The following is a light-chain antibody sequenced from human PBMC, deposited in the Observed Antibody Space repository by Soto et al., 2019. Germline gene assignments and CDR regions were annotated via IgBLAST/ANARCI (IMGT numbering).Light chain of an antibody. CDR1: QSVSNNY. CDR3: QQYGSSPPYT. J-gene: IGKJ2*01. CDR2: GSS. Sequence: EVVLTQSPGTLSLSPGDRATLSCRASQSVSNNYFAWYQQKPGQAPRLLIFGSSDRATGIPDRFSGSGSGTDFTLTISRLESEDFAVYYCQQYGSSPPYTFGQGTKLE. V-gene: IGKV3-20*01.